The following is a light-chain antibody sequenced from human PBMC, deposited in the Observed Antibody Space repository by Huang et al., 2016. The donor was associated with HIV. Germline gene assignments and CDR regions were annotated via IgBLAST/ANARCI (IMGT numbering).Light chain of an antibody. Sequence: IHLTQSPSSLSASVGDRVTITCRASQGISTYLAWYQQKAGKAPKLLSYGASTLQTGVPSRFSGSRSGTDFTLTINGLQPEDFATYYCQQLNSYYPLTFGGGTKVEIK. J-gene: IGKJ4*01. V-gene: IGKV1-9*01. CDR1: QGISTY. CDR2: GAS. CDR3: QQLNSYYPLT.